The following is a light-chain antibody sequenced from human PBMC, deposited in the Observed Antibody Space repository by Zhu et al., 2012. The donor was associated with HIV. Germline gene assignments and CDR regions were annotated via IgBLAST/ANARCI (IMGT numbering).Light chain of an antibody. CDR2: EAS. CDR3: QQLNSHPIT. V-gene: IGKV1-9*01. J-gene: IGKJ5*01. Sequence: DIQLTQSPSFLSASVGDRVTITCRASQGISSYLAWYQQKPGKAPNLLIFEASRLQTGVPSRFSGSGSGTEFTLTISSLQPEDSATYYCQQLNSHPITFGQGTRLEIK. CDR1: QGISSY.